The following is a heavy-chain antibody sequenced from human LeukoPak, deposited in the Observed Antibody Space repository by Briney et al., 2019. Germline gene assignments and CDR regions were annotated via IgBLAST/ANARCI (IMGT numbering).Heavy chain of an antibody. CDR1: GFTFSSHG. CDR3: ARGNLYTAATIENY. CDR2: ISSNGYEK. D-gene: IGHD3-16*01. J-gene: IGHJ4*02. V-gene: IGHV3-30*03. Sequence: GGSLRLSCAASGFTFSSHGIHWVRQAPGKGLEWVAVISSNGYEKEYADSVKGRFTVSRDNSNNTVYLQMHSLSAEDTSRYYCARGNLYTAATIENYWGQGTLVTVSS.